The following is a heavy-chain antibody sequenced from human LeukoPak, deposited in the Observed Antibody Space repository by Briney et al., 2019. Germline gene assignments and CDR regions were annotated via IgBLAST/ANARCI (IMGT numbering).Heavy chain of an antibody. D-gene: IGHD6-19*01. CDR1: GFTFSDYA. J-gene: IGHJ4*02. CDR2: ISYDGSNK. V-gene: IGHV3-30*04. CDR3: ARWTGYGSGWHRGYFDY. Sequence: GGSLRLSCAASGFTFSDYAMHWVRQAPGKGLEWVAVISYDGSNKYYADSVKGRFSISRDNSKNTLYLQMNSLGAEDTAVFYCARWTGYGSGWHRGYFDYWGQGTLVTVSS.